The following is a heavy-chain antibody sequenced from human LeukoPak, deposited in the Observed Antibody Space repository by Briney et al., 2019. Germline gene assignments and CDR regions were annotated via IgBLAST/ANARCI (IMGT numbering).Heavy chain of an antibody. Sequence: PSETLSLTCAVYGGSFSGYYWTWIRQTPGKGLEWIGENPSGSTNYNPSLKSRVTISVDTSKNQFSLKLSSVTAADTAVYYCARGRQDVTMIVVVMTAVSYYLDVWGKGTTVTVS. J-gene: IGHJ6*03. D-gene: IGHD3-22*01. CDR1: GGSFSGYY. CDR3: ARGRQDVTMIVVVMTAVSYYLDV. CDR2: NPSGST. V-gene: IGHV4-34*01.